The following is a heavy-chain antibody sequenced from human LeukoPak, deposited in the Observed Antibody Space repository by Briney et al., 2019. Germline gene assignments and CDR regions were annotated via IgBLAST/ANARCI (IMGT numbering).Heavy chain of an antibody. D-gene: IGHD3/OR15-3a*01. V-gene: IGHV3-23*01. CDR3: AKDWTGTKPFDL. CDR1: RFTFSSYG. J-gene: IGHJ2*01. CDR2: ISSSGGST. Sequence: GGSLRLSCAASRFTFSSYGMSWVRQAPGKGLEWVSGISSSGGSTYYADSVKGRFTISRDNSRNTLYLQMNSLRAEDTAVYYCAKDWTGTKPFDLWGRGTLVTVSS.